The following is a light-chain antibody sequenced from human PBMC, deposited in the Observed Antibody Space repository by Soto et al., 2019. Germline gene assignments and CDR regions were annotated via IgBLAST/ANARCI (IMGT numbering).Light chain of an antibody. J-gene: IGKJ1*01. Sequence: TQSPATLSAYPRERATRSCRARQSVSSNLAWDQQKPGQAPRLLIYGASTRATVIPDRFSGSGSGTDFTLTISRLEPEDFAVYYCQQYGSSPTFGQGSKVDI. CDR3: QQYGSSPT. CDR1: QSVSSN. CDR2: GAS. V-gene: IGKV3-20*01.